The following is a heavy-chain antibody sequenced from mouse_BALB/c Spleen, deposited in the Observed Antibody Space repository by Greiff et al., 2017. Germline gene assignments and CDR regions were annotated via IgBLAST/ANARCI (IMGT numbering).Heavy chain of an antibody. Sequence: EVHLVESGGGLVKPGGSLKLSCAASGFAFSSYDMSWVRQTPEKRLEWVAYISSGGGSTYYPDTVKGRFTISRDNAKNTLYLQMSSMKSEDTAMYYCARHARLRRGYAMDYWGQGTSVTVSS. CDR2: ISSGGGST. V-gene: IGHV5-12-1*01. D-gene: IGHD2-4*01. CDR1: GFAFSSYD. CDR3: ARHARLRRGYAMDY. J-gene: IGHJ4*01.